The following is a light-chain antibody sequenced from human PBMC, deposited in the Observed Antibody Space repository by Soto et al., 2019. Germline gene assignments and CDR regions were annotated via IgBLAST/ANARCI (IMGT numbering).Light chain of an antibody. Sequence: DIVMTQSPLSLPVTPGEPASISCRSSQSLLHSNGYNYLDWYLQKTGQSPQLLIYLGSNRASGVPDRFSGSGSGTDFTLKISRVEAEDVGVYYCMQALQTWTFGQGTNVEIK. J-gene: IGKJ1*01. CDR3: MQALQTWT. CDR2: LGS. V-gene: IGKV2-28*01. CDR1: QSLLHSNGYNY.